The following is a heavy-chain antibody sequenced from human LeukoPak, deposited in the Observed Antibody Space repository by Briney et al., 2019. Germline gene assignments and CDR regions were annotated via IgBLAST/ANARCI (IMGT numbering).Heavy chain of an antibody. CDR2: ISSNGATT. Sequence: GGSLRLSCSASGFTFNRFYLHWVRQAPGKGLEFVSHISSNGATTYYADSVKGRFTISRDNSKNTLYLQMSSLRADDTAVYYCVKDRRIAAPTNDFFDSWGQGALVTVSS. D-gene: IGHD6-13*01. CDR1: GFTFNRFY. CDR3: VKDRRIAAPTNDFFDS. V-gene: IGHV3-64D*06. J-gene: IGHJ4*02.